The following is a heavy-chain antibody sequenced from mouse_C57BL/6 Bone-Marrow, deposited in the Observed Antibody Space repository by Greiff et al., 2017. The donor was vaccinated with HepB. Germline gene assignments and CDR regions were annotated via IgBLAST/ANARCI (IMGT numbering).Heavy chain of an antibody. V-gene: IGHV1-81*01. J-gene: IGHJ2*01. CDR2: IYPRSGNT. CDR1: GYTFTNYG. CDR3: ARCPLIYYYGYFDY. Sequence: QVQLQQSGAELARPGASVKLSCKASGYTFTNYGISWVKQRTGQGLEWIGEIYPRSGNTYYNEKFKGKSTLTADKSSSTAYMELRSLTSEDSAVYFCARCPLIYYYGYFDYWGQGTTLTVSS. D-gene: IGHD1-1*01.